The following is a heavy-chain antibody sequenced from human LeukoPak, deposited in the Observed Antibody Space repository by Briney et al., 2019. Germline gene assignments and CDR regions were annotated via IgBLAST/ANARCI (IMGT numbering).Heavy chain of an antibody. CDR2: MDHSGRM. Sequence: SETLSLTCTVSRYSISSGYYWGWIRQPPGKGLEWIGSMDHSGRMLSNPSLKSRVTISVDTSKNQFSLKLSSVTAADTAVYYCARGQEYSSGWQRQIQYYFDYWGQGTLVTVSS. CDR3: ARGQEYSSGWQRQIQYYFDY. CDR1: RYSISSGYY. D-gene: IGHD6-19*01. J-gene: IGHJ4*02. V-gene: IGHV4-38-2*02.